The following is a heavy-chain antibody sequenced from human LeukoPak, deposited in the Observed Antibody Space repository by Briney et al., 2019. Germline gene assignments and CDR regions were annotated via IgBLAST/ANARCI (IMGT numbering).Heavy chain of an antibody. CDR1: GGSFRGYY. CDR2: MNHSGST. CDR3: ARATLRFLEWSAKYYYYMDV. V-gene: IGHV4-34*01. D-gene: IGHD3-3*01. J-gene: IGHJ6*03. Sequence: TSETLSLTCAVYGGSFRGYYWSWIRQPPGKGREGIGEMNHSGSTNYNPSLKSRVTISVDTSKNLFSLKLSSVTAADTAVYSCARATLRFLEWSAKYYYYMDVWGKGTTVTVSS.